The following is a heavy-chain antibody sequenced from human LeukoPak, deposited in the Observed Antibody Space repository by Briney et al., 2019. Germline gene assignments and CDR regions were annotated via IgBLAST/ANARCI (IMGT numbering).Heavy chain of an antibody. V-gene: IGHV1-2*02. CDR2: INPNSGGT. J-gene: IGHJ3*02. Sequence: AASVKVSCKASGYTFTGYYMHWVRQAPGQGLEWMGWINPNSGGTNYAQKFQGRVTMTRDTSISTAYMELSSLRSEDTAVYYCALSGGYCTNGVCPTDAFDIWGQGTMVTVSS. CDR3: ALSGGYCTNGVCPTDAFDI. D-gene: IGHD2-8*01. CDR1: GYTFTGYY.